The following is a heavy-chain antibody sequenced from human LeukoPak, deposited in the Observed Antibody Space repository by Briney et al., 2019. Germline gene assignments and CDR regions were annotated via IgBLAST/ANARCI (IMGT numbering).Heavy chain of an antibody. D-gene: IGHD5-24*01. CDR3: AKGGPQFFDY. V-gene: IGHV3-23*01. J-gene: IGHJ4*02. CDR2: ISGSGGST. CDR1: GFTFSSYA. Sequence: GGSLRLSCAASGFTFSSYAMSWVRQAPGKGLEWVSGISGSGGSTYYADSVKGRFTISRDNSRTTLYLQMNTLRAEDTAIYYCAKGGPQFFDYWGQGTLVTVSS.